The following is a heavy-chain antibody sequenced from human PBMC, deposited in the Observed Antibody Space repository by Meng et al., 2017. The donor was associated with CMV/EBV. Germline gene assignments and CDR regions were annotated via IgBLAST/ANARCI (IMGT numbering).Heavy chain of an antibody. D-gene: IGHD6-13*01. CDR1: GYTFTSYY. CDR2: INPSGGST. J-gene: IGHJ4*02. CDR3: ARARSRKGSSYIAAAGPQMDY. V-gene: IGHV1-46*01. Sequence: QVRLVQSGAEVKKPGASVKVSCKTSGYTFTSYYMHWVRQAPGQGLEWMGIINPSGGSTSYAQKFQGRVTMTRDTSTSTVYMELSSLRSEDTAVYYCARARSRKGSSYIAAAGPQMDYWGQGTLVTVSS.